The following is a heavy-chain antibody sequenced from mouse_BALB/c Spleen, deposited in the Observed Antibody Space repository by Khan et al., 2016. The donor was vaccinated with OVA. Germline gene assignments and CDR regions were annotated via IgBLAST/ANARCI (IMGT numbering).Heavy chain of an antibody. Sequence: EVKLLESGPGLVKPSQSLSLTCTVTGYSITRDYAWNWIRQFPGNKLEWMDYISYSGSTSYNPSLKSRISITRDTCKNQFFLQLNSVTTEDTATYYCAIGNSYGYAMDYWRQGTSVTVSS. J-gene: IGHJ4*01. CDR1: GYSITRDYA. D-gene: IGHD1-1*01. CDR2: ISYSGST. CDR3: AIGNSYGYAMDY. V-gene: IGHV3-2*02.